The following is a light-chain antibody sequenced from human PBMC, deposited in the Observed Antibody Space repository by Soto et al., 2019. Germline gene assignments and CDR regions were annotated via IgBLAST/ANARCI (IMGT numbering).Light chain of an antibody. CDR2: DAS. J-gene: IGKJ1*01. CDR1: QSVSSY. V-gene: IGKV3-20*01. CDR3: QHYGRSPIT. Sequence: EIVLTQSPATLSLSPGERATLSCRASQSVSSYLAWYQQKPGQAPRLLIYDASNRATGIPDRFSGGGSGTDFTLTISRLEPEDFALYYCQHYGRSPITFGQGTKVDI.